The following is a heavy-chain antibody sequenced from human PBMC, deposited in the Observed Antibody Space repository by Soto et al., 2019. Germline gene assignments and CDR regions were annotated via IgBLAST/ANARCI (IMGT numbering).Heavy chain of an antibody. V-gene: IGHV1-2*04. Sequence: ASVKVSCKASGYSFTDYHIHWVRQAPGQGLEWLGRINPKSGGTSTAQKFQGWVTMTRDRFISTVYMELTRLRSDDTAVYFCARGHSTDCSNGVCSFFYNHEMDVWGQGTTVTVSS. D-gene: IGHD2-8*01. J-gene: IGHJ6*02. CDR1: GYSFTDYH. CDR3: ARGHSTDCSNGVCSFFYNHEMDV. CDR2: INPKSGGT.